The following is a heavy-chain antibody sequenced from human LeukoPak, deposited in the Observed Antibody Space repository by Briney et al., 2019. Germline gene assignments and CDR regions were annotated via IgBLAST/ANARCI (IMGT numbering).Heavy chain of an antibody. Sequence: SETLSLTCTVSGGSISSYYWSWIRQPPGKGLEWIGYIYTSGSTNYNPSLKSRVTISVDTSKNQFSLKLSSVTAADTAVYYCARLTAAAGKDYYYYYYMDVWGKGTMVTVSS. D-gene: IGHD6-13*01. V-gene: IGHV4-4*09. CDR3: ARLTAAAGKDYYYYYYMDV. CDR1: GGSISSYY. CDR2: IYTSGST. J-gene: IGHJ6*03.